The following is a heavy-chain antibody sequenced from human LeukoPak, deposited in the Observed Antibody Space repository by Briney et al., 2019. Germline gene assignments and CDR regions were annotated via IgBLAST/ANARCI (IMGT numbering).Heavy chain of an antibody. J-gene: IGHJ5*02. CDR3: ARHPLLLWFGDLSTRFDP. Sequence: SETLSLTSSVYGGSFSDYYWSWIRQPPGKGLEWIGEMNHSGSTNYNPSLKSRLTISVDTSKNQFSLKLSSVTAADTAVYYCARHPLLLWFGDLSTRFDPWGQGTLVTVSS. CDR1: GGSFSDYY. CDR2: MNHSGST. V-gene: IGHV4-34*01. D-gene: IGHD3-10*01.